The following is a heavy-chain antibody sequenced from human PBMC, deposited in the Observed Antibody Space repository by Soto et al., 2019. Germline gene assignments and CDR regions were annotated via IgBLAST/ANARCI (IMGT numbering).Heavy chain of an antibody. CDR1: GGSISSYY. CDR2: IYYSGST. D-gene: IGHD3-10*01. Sequence: QVQLQESGPGLVKPSETLSLTCTVSGGSISSYYWSWILQPPGQGLEWIGYIYYSGSTNYNPSLKSRVTIPVDTSKNQFSLKLNSMPAADTAVYYCARHNYGSGSTYFDYWGKETLVTVS. CDR3: ARHNYGSGSTYFDY. V-gene: IGHV4-59*08. J-gene: IGHJ4*02.